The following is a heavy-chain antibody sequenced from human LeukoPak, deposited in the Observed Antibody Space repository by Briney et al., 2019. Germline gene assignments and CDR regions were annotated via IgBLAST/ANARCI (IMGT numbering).Heavy chain of an antibody. Sequence: PSETLSLTCTVSGGSISSSSYYWGWIRQPPGKGLEWIGSIYYSGSTNYNPSLKSRVTISVDTSKNQFSLKLSSVTAADTAVYYCASNNLGGYSYGQTAKDYWGQGTLVTVSS. V-gene: IGHV4-39*07. CDR3: ASNNLGGYSYGQTAKDY. CDR2: IYYSGST. J-gene: IGHJ4*02. D-gene: IGHD5-18*01. CDR1: GGSISSSSYY.